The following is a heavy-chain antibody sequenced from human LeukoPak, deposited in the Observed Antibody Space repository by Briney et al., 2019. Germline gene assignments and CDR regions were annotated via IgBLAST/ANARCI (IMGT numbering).Heavy chain of an antibody. V-gene: IGHV3-7*01. D-gene: IGHD3-22*01. CDR1: GFTFSSYW. Sequence: GGSLRLSCAASGFTFSSYWMSWVRQAPGKGLEWVANIKQDGSEKYYVDSVKGRFTISRDNAKNSLYLQMNSLRAEDTAVYYCARDVYYDSSGTDAFDIWDQGTMVTVSS. J-gene: IGHJ3*02. CDR3: ARDVYYDSSGTDAFDI. CDR2: IKQDGSEK.